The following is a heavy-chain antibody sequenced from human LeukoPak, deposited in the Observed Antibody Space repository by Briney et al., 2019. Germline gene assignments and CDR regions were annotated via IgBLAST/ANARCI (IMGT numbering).Heavy chain of an antibody. J-gene: IGHJ4*02. CDR3: AKDSRDFWSGYQDY. CDR1: GFTFSSYG. V-gene: IGHV3-33*06. CDR2: IWYDGSNK. Sequence: GGSLRLSCAASGFTFSSYGMHWVRQAPGKGLELVAVIWYDGSNKYYADSVKGRFTISRDNSKNTLYLQMNSLRAEDTAVYYCAKDSRDFWSGYQDYWGQGTLVTVSS. D-gene: IGHD3-3*01.